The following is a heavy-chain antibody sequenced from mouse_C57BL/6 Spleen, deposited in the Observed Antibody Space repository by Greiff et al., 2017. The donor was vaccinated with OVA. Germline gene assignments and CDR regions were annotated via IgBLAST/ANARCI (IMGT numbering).Heavy chain of an antibody. CDR2: IDPETGGT. CDR3: TRRTDFDY. Sequence: VKVVESGAELVRPGASVTLSCKASGYTFTDYEMHWVKQTPVHGLEWIGAIDPETGGTAYNQKFKGKAILTADKSSSTAYMELRSLTSEDSAVYYCTRRTDFDYWGQGTTLTVSS. V-gene: IGHV1-15*01. J-gene: IGHJ2*01. CDR1: GYTFTDYE.